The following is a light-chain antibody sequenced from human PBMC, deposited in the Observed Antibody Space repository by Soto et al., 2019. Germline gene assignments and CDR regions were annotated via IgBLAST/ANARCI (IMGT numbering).Light chain of an antibody. V-gene: IGKV1-5*01. Sequence: DIQMTQSPSTLSASVGDRVTITCRASQSISNRLAWYQQKPGKAPKVLIYDASSLESGVPSRFSGSGSATEFILTISSLQPDDFATYYCQHYNSYSEAFGQGTKVDIK. J-gene: IGKJ1*01. CDR2: DAS. CDR3: QHYNSYSEA. CDR1: QSISNR.